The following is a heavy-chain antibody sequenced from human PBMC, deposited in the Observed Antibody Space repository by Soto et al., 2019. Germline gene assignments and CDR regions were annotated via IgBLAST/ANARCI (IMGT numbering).Heavy chain of an antibody. CDR2: IYFSGTT. D-gene: IGHD3-22*01. V-gene: IGHV4-31*03. J-gene: IGHJ5*02. Sequence: QVQLQESGPGLVKPSQTLSLTCTVSGGSISSCDYYWRWIRQHPGKGLEGIGTIYFSGTTYYNPSLKSRVTISVDTSKNQFSLTLSSVTAADTAVYYCARRDRIGFSYWLDTWGQGTLVTVSS. CDR3: ARRDRIGFSYWLDT. CDR1: GGSISSCDYY.